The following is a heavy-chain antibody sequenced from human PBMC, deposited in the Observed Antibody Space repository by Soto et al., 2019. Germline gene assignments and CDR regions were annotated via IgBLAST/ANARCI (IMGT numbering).Heavy chain of an antibody. Sequence: GGSLRLSCAASGFTFSSYWMSWVRQAPGKGLKWVANIKQDGSEKYYVDSVKGRFTISRDNAKNSLYLQMNSLRAEDTAVYYCARDRGYYDSSVYFDYWGQGTLVTVSS. V-gene: IGHV3-7*03. CDR2: IKQDGSEK. CDR1: GFTFSSYW. J-gene: IGHJ4*02. D-gene: IGHD3-22*01. CDR3: ARDRGYYDSSVYFDY.